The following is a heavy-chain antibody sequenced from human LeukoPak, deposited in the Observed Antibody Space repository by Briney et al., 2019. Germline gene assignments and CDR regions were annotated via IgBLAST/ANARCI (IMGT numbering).Heavy chain of an antibody. Sequence: SVKVSCKASGGTFSSYAISWVRQAPGQGLEWMGGIIPIFGTAKYAQKFQGRVTITADESTSTAYMELSSLRSEGTAVYYCARDSSDFRNLIPHWGQGTLVTVSS. J-gene: IGHJ1*01. CDR1: GGTFSSYA. D-gene: IGHD1-14*01. CDR2: IIPIFGTA. CDR3: ARDSSDFRNLIPH. V-gene: IGHV1-69*13.